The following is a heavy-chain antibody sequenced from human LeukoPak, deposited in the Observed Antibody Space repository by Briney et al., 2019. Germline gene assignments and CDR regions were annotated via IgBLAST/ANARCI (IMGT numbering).Heavy chain of an antibody. CDR2: IWYDGSNK. J-gene: IGHJ4*02. Sequence: GGSLRLSCAASGFTFSSYGMHWVRQAPGKGLEWVAVIWYDGSNKYYADSVKGRFTISRDNSKNTLYLQMNSLRAEDTAVYYCARAGEDIVVVPASDYFDYWGQGTQVTVSS. CDR3: ARAGEDIVVVPASDYFDY. CDR1: GFTFSSYG. D-gene: IGHD2-2*01. V-gene: IGHV3-33*01.